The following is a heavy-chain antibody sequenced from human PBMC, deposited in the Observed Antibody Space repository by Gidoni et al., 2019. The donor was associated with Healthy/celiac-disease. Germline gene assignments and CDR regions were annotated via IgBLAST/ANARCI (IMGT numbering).Heavy chain of an antibody. D-gene: IGHD3-22*01. V-gene: IGHV3-23*01. CDR1: GVTFSSEA. CDR3: AKGIYYDSSGFRNPNAFDI. CDR2: ISGSGGST. Sequence: EVQLLESGGGLVQPGGSLRLSCAASGVTFSSEALSWVRQSPGKGLECVSAISGSGGSTYYADSVKGRFTISRDNSKNTLHLQLNSLSAEDTAVYYCAKGIYYDSSGFRNPNAFDIWGQVTMVTVSS. J-gene: IGHJ3*02.